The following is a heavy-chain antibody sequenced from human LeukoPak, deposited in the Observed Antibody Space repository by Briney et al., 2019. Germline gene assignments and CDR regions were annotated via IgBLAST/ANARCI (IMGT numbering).Heavy chain of an antibody. Sequence: PGGSLRLSCAASGFTFSSYSMSWVRQAPGKGLEWVGRIKSKTDGGTTDYAAPVKGRFTISRDDSKNTLYLQMNSLKTEDTAVYYCTTGGIIYDSSGYSHYWGQGTLVTVSS. D-gene: IGHD3-22*01. CDR3: TTGGIIYDSSGYSHY. V-gene: IGHV3-15*01. CDR1: GFTFSSYS. J-gene: IGHJ4*02. CDR2: IKSKTDGGTT.